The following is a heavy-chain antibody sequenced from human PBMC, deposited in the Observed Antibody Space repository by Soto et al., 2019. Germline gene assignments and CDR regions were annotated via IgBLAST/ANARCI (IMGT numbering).Heavy chain of an antibody. Sequence: QVQLVQSGAEVKKPGSSVQVSCKASGGTFSSYAISWVRQAPGQGLEWMVGIIPIFGTANFAQKFQGRVTITADESTSTAYMELSSMRSEDTVVYYCSSEDYSTQGWGQGTLVTVSS. CDR3: SSEDYSTQG. J-gene: IGHJ4*02. CDR2: IIPIFGTA. D-gene: IGHD4-4*01. CDR1: GGTFSSYA. V-gene: IGHV1-69*01.